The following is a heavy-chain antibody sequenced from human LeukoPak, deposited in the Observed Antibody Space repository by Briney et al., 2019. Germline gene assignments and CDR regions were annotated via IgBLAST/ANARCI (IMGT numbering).Heavy chain of an antibody. CDR2: ITSGGLT. Sequence: GGSLRLSCAASGFTFSSYAMTWVRQAPGKGLEWVSAITSGGLTFYADSVKGRFTISRDNSKNTLYLQMNSLRAEDTAVYYCAKDLTIPNSWGQGTLVTVSS. V-gene: IGHV3-23*01. J-gene: IGHJ1*01. D-gene: IGHD3-9*01. CDR1: GFTFSSYA. CDR3: AKDLTIPNS.